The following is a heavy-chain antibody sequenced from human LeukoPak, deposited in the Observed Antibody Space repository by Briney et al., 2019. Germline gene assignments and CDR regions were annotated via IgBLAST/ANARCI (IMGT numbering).Heavy chain of an antibody. J-gene: IGHJ3*02. D-gene: IGHD3-3*01. CDR3: ARVRFLESGDAFDI. CDR2: IYTSGST. Sequence: PSETLSLTCTVSGGSVSSYCWSWIRQTAGKGLAWIGRIYTSGSTNYNTSLKSRVTMSVDTSKNYFYLKLSSVTAADTAVYYCARVRFLESGDAFDIWGQGTMVTVSS. CDR1: GGSVSSYC. V-gene: IGHV4-4*07.